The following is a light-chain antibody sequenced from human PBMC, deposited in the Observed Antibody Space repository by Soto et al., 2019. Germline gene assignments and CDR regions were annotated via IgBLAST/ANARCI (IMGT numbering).Light chain of an antibody. CDR1: SSDVGGYNY. CDR2: DVS. V-gene: IGLV2-14*03. Sequence: QSALTLAASVSGSPGQSITISCTGTSSDVGGYNYVSWYQHHPGKAPKLMIFDVSNRPSGVSNRFSGSKSGNTASLTISGLQPQDEADYYCSSYTTSNTRQIVFGTGTKVTVL. J-gene: IGLJ1*01. CDR3: SSYTTSNTRQIV.